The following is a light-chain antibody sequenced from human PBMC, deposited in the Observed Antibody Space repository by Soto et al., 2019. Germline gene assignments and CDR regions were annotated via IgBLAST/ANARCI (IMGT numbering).Light chain of an antibody. CDR1: SGHSSYI. J-gene: IGLJ1*01. CDR2: LEGSGSY. V-gene: IGLV4-60*03. Sequence: QPVLTQSSSASASLGSSVKLTCTLSSGHSSYIIAWHQQQPGKAPRYLMKLEGSGSYNKGSGVPDRFSGSSSGADRYLTISNLQSEDEADYYCHSYTSRSTFVFGTGTKLTVL. CDR3: HSYTSRSTFV.